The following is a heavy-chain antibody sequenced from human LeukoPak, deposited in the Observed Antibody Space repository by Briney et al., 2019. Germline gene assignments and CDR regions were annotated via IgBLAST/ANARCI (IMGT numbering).Heavy chain of an antibody. CDR1: GGSFSGYY. V-gene: IGHV4-34*01. D-gene: IGHD6-13*01. Sequence: PSETLSLTCAVYGGSFSGYYWSWIRQPPGKGLEWIGEINHSGSTNYNPSLKSRVTISVDTSKNQFSLKLSSVTAADTAVYYCARVEYSSSWYGLNFDYWGQGTLVTVSS. J-gene: IGHJ4*02. CDR3: ARVEYSSSWYGLNFDY. CDR2: INHSGST.